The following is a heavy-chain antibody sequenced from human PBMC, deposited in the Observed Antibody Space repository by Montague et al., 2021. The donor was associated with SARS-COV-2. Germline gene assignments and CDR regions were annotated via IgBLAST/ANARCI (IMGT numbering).Heavy chain of an antibody. CDR3: ARDSYHYETSDTYDDSLDI. CDR1: GGFISSYY. J-gene: IGHJ3*02. CDR2: IHYRGKT. Sequence: SETLSLTCTVSGGFISSYYWSWIRQPPGKGLEWIGNIHYRGKTNYSPPLKSRGTISVDTSKNQFSLKLSSVTAADTAVYYCARDSYHYETSDTYDDSLDIWGQGTKVTVSS. D-gene: IGHD3-22*01. V-gene: IGHV4-59*01.